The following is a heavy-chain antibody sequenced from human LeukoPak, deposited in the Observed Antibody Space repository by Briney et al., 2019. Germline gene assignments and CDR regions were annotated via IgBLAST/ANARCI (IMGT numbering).Heavy chain of an antibody. CDR1: GGSISSGGYY. D-gene: IGHD2-15*01. CDR3: ARDPAGGLAGMDV. J-gene: IGHJ6*02. V-gene: IGHV4-31*03. CDR2: IYYSGST. Sequence: SETLSLTCTVSGGSISSGGYYWSWIRQHPGKGLEWIGYIYYSGSTYYNPSLKSRVTISVDTSKNQFSLKLSSVTAADTAVYYCARDPAGGLAGMDVRGQGTTVTVSS.